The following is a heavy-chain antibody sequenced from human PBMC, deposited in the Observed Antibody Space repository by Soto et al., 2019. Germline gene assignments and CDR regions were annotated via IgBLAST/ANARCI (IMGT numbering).Heavy chain of an antibody. D-gene: IGHD3-22*01. J-gene: IGHJ4*02. CDR3: ARFFYDSSGYGY. V-gene: IGHV3-33*01. CDR2: IWYDGSNK. CDR1: GFTFSSYG. Sequence: PGGSLRLSCAASGFTFSSYGMHWVRQAPGKGLEWVAVIWYDGSNKYYADSVKGRFTISRDNSKNTLYLQMNSLRAEDTAVHYCARFFYDSSGYGYWGQGTLVTVSS.